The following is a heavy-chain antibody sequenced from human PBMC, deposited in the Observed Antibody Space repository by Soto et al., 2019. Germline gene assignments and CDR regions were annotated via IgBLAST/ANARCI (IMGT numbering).Heavy chain of an antibody. D-gene: IGHD3-9*01. J-gene: IGHJ4*02. Sequence: PSETLSLTCTVSGGSISSYYWSWIRQPPGKGLEWIGYIYYSGSTNYNPSLKSRVTISVDTSKNQFSLKLSSVTAADTAVYYCGRLLRNFAYVDSRGEGTLATVPP. V-gene: IGHV4-59*08. CDR1: GGSISSYY. CDR3: GRLLRNFAYVDS. CDR2: IYYSGST.